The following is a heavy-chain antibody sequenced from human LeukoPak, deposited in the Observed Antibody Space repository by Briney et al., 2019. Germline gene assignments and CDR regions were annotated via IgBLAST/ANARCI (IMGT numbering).Heavy chain of an antibody. V-gene: IGHV1-69*13. J-gene: IGHJ4*02. D-gene: IGHD6-13*01. Sequence: SVKVSCKASGGTFSSSAISWVRQAPGQGLEWLGGILPIFGSSNYAQNFQGRVTITADESTSTAYMELSSLRSEDTAVYYCALSSSWYPPTPDYWGQGTLVTVSS. CDR3: ALSSSWYPPTPDY. CDR2: ILPIFGSS. CDR1: GGTFSSSA.